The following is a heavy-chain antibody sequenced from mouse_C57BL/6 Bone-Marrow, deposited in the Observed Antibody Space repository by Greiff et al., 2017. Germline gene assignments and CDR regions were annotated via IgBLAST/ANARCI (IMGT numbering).Heavy chain of an antibody. CDR1: GFSLTSYG. J-gene: IGHJ2*01. D-gene: IGHD1-1*01. Sequence: VQLQQSGPGLVQPSQSLSITCTVSGFSLTSYGVHWVRQSPGKGLEWLGVIWSGGSTDYNAAFISRLSISKDNSKSQVFFKMNSLHADDTAIYYCTKLDGRSYWGQGTTLTVSA. CDR2: IWSGGST. CDR3: TKLDGRSY. V-gene: IGHV2-4*01.